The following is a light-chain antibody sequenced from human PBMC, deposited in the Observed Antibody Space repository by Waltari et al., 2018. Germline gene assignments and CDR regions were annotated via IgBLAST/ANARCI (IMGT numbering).Light chain of an antibody. CDR1: SSDVGGYNS. CDR2: DVS. Sequence: QSALTQPASVSGSPGQSITISCTGTSSDVGGYNSVSWYQQHPGKAPKVMIYDVSNRPSGASNRFSGSKSGNTASLTISGLQAEDEAEYYCSSHTSNSIVVFGGGTKLTVL. J-gene: IGLJ2*01. V-gene: IGLV2-14*03. CDR3: SSHTSNSIVV.